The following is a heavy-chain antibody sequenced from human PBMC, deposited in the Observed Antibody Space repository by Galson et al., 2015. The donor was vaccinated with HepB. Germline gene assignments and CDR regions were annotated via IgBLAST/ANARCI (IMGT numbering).Heavy chain of an antibody. D-gene: IGHD2-15*01. CDR2: ISSSSSYI. CDR1: GFTFNIYS. Sequence: SLRLSCAASGFTFNIYSMNWVRQAPGEGLEWVSSISSSSSYIYYADSVKGRFTISRDNAKNSLYLQMNSLRAEDTAVYYCARSPLTGYYYYYMDVWGKGTTVTVSS. V-gene: IGHV3-21*01. J-gene: IGHJ6*03. CDR3: ARSPLTGYYYYYMDV.